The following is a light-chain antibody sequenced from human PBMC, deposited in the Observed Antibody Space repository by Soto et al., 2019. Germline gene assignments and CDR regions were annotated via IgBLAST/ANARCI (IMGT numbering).Light chain of an antibody. CDR2: KVS. CDR3: MQATHWPIT. J-gene: IGKJ5*01. CDR1: QSLVHSDGIAY. Sequence: DVAMTQSPLSLSVTLGQPASISCRANQSLVHSDGIAYFSWFQQRPGRSPSRLFYKVSNRDSGVPARFSGSGSGTDFALKISRVEAEDVGVYYCMQATHWPITFGQGTRLEIK. V-gene: IGKV2-30*02.